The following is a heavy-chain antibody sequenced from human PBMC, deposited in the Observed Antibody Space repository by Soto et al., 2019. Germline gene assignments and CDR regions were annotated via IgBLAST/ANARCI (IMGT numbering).Heavy chain of an antibody. D-gene: IGHD3-10*01. J-gene: IGHJ4*02. CDR2: INSDGSST. CDR1: GFTFSSYW. Sequence: GGSLRLSCAASGFTFSSYWMHWVRQAPGKGLVWVSRINSDGSSTSYADSVKGRFTISRDNAKNTLYLQMNSLRAEDTAVYYCAKSQRWFGELLLDYWGQGTLVTVSS. CDR3: AKSQRWFGELLLDY. V-gene: IGHV3-74*01.